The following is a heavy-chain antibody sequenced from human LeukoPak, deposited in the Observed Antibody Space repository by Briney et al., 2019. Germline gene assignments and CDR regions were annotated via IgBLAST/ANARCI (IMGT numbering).Heavy chain of an antibody. Sequence: NPSETLSLTCAVYGGSFSGYYWSWIRQPPGKGLEWIGEINHSGSTSYNPSLKSRVTISADTSKNQFSLKLSSVTAADTAVYYCARTGEDTAMVFDYWGQGTLVTVSS. D-gene: IGHD5-18*01. CDR3: ARTGEDTAMVFDY. CDR1: GGSFSGYY. CDR2: INHSGST. J-gene: IGHJ4*02. V-gene: IGHV4-34*01.